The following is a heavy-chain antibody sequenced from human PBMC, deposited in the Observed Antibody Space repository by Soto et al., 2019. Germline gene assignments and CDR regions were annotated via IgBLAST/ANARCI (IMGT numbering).Heavy chain of an antibody. CDR1: GGSISSYY. CDR3: ARRWGFTFDY. V-gene: IGHV4-59*08. Sequence: SETLSLTCTVSGGSISSYYWSWIRQPPGKGLEWIGYIYYSRSTNYNPSLKSRVTISVGTSKNQFSLKLSSVTAADTAVYYCARRWGFTFDYWGQGTLVTVSS. CDR2: IYYSRST. J-gene: IGHJ4*02. D-gene: IGHD1-26*01.